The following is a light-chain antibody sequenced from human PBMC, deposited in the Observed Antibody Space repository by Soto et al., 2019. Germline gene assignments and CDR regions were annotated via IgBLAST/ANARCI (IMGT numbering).Light chain of an antibody. J-gene: IGLJ7*01. CDR3: FLPFPGFTGFNGV. Sequence: QAVVTQEPSLTVSPGGTVTLTCDSSTGPVTSSHYPYWFQQKPGQAPTTLIYDTNSKHSWTPARFSGSLLGDKAALTLSGGQFWGGGCYYCFLPFPGFTGFNGVFGGGPQLPVL. CDR1: TGPVTSSHY. CDR2: DTN. V-gene: IGLV7-46*01.